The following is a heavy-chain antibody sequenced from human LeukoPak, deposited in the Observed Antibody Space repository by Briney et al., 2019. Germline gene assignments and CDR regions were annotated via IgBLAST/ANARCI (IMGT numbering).Heavy chain of an antibody. V-gene: IGHV3-7*01. CDR1: GVTFSSYW. Sequence: GGSLRLSCAASGVTFSSYWMSWVRQAPGKGLEWVANIKQDGSEKYYVDSVKGRFTISRDNAKNSLYLQMNSLRAEDTAVYYCARDAYYDFWSGYSHFFDYWGQGTLVTVSS. D-gene: IGHD3-3*01. CDR2: IKQDGSEK. CDR3: ARDAYYDFWSGYSHFFDY. J-gene: IGHJ4*02.